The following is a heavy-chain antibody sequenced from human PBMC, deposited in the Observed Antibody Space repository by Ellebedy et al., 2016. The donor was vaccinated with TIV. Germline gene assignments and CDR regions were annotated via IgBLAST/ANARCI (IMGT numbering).Heavy chain of an antibody. D-gene: IGHD3-3*01. Sequence: GESLKISCKVSGYSFTSHWIAWVRQMPGKGLEWMGSIYPGDSDTRYSPSLQGQVTISADKSISTAYLQWSSLKASDTAMYYCARRESNYDFWSGYSYWFDPWGQGTLVTVSA. CDR2: IYPGDSDT. CDR1: GYSFTSHW. V-gene: IGHV5-51*01. CDR3: ARRESNYDFWSGYSYWFDP. J-gene: IGHJ5*02.